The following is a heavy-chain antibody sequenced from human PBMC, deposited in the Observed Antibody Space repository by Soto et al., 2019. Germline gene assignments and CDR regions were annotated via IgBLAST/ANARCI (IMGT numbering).Heavy chain of an antibody. CDR2: IFWHDER. CDR3: AGALREGLPIYHFAP. CDR1: GFSLSKARMG. V-gene: IGHV2-26*01. J-gene: IGHJ5*02. Sequence: QVTLKESGPVLVKPTETLTLTCSVSGFSLSKARMGVSWIRQPPGKALGWLAHIFWHDERSYNTALQSRLTIPQDTSKRQVVLTMPNLDPVNPRPYPCAGALREGLPIYHFAPWGPGTLVTVSS. D-gene: IGHD1-26*01.